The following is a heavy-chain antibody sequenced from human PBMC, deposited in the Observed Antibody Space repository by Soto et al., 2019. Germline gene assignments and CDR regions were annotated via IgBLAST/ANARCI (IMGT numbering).Heavy chain of an antibody. CDR1: GGTFSSYA. CDR3: ARDLRRYRGGYARFDY. V-gene: IGHV1-69*01. CDR2: IIPIFGTA. Sequence: QVQLVQSRAEVRKPGSSVKVSCKASGGTFSSYAISWVRQAPGQGLEWMGGIIPIFGTANYAQKFQGRVTITADESTSTAYMELSRLGSEDTAVYYCARDLRRYRGGYARFDYWGQGTLVTVSS. D-gene: IGHD5-12*01. J-gene: IGHJ4*02.